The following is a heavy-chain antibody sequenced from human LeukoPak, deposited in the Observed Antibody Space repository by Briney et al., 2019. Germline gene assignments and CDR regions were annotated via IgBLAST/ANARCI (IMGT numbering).Heavy chain of an antibody. CDR1: GASISSGGYY. D-gene: IGHD3-10*01. Sequence: SETLSLTCTVSGASISSGGYYWSWIRQHPGKGLEWIGYIYNSGSTYYNSSLKSRVTISVDTSKNQSSLKLSSVTAADTAVYYCYGSGYWGQGTLVTVSS. V-gene: IGHV4-31*03. J-gene: IGHJ4*02. CDR2: IYNSGST. CDR3: YGSGY.